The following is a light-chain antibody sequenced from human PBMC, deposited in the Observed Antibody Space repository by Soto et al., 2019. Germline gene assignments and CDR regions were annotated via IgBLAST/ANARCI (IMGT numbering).Light chain of an antibody. Sequence: EVVLTQSQATLSLSPGERAPLSCRASENVRTFVDWYQQKPGQVPRLLIYGASNRATGIPARFSGSGSGTDFTLTISNLEPEDFAVYYCQQHSHWPPWTFGQGTKVDIK. J-gene: IGKJ1*01. CDR3: QQHSHWPPWT. CDR1: ENVRTF. V-gene: IGKV3-11*01. CDR2: GAS.